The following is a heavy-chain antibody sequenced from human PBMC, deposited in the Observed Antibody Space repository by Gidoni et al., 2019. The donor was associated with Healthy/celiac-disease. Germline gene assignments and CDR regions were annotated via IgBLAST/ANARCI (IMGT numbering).Heavy chain of an antibody. CDR1: GFTFSSYA. Sequence: EVQLVESGGGLVKPGGSLRLSCSASGFTFSSYAMQWVSQAPGKGLEYVSAISSNGCSTYYADSVKGRFTISRDNSKNTLYLQMSSLRAEDTAVYYCVKDGLEGWFDPWGQGTLVTVSS. V-gene: IGHV3-64D*06. J-gene: IGHJ5*02. CDR3: VKDGLEGWFDP. CDR2: ISSNGCST.